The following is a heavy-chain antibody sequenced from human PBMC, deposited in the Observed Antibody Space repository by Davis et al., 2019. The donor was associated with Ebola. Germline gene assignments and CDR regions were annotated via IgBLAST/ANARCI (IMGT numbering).Heavy chain of an antibody. Sequence: AASVKVSCKASGYTFTSYYMHWVRQAPGQGLEWMGIINPSGGSTSYAQKFQGRVTMTRDTSTSTVYMELSSLRSEDTAVYYCARGGSSGYSSGWYTALDYWGQGTLVTVSS. J-gene: IGHJ4*02. D-gene: IGHD6-19*01. V-gene: IGHV1-46*01. CDR2: INPSGGST. CDR1: GYTFTSYY. CDR3: ARGGSSGYSSGWYTALDY.